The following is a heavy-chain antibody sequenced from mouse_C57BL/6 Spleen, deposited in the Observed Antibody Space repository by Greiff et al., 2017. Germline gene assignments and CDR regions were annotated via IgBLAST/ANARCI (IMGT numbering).Heavy chain of an antibody. V-gene: IGHV1-72*01. J-gene: IGHJ3*01. CDR2: IDPNSGGT. CDR1: GYPFTSYW. D-gene: IGHD2-4*01. Sequence: QVQLQQPGAELVKPGASVKLSCKASGYPFTSYWMHWVKQRPGRGLEWIGRIDPNSGGTKYNEKFKSKATLTVNKPSTTANMRLSSLTSEDSAVYYCARGDDCPVGFAYWGQGTLVTVSA. CDR3: ARGDDCPVGFAY.